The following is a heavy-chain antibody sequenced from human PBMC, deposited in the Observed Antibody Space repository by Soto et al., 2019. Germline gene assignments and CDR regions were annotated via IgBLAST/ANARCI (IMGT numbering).Heavy chain of an antibody. Sequence: SETLSLTCTVSGGSVSGYYWSWIRQPPGKGLEWLGYIHYGGTTMYNPSVKSRVTISVDTSNNQFSLRLNSVTAADTAVYYCTRHAIITKFQYGLDVWGQGTRVTVSS. J-gene: IGHJ6*02. CDR3: TRHAIITKFQYGLDV. CDR1: GGSVSGYY. V-gene: IGHV4-59*02. CDR2: IHYGGTT. D-gene: IGHD1-20*01.